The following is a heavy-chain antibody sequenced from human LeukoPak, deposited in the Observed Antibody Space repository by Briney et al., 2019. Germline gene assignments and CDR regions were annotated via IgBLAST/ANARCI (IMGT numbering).Heavy chain of an antibody. CDR2: IYSGGST. CDR3: ARVGAVTTPLYYYYGMDV. Sequence: GSLRLSCAASGFTVSSNYMSWVRQAPGKGLEWVSVIYSGGSTYYADSVKGRFTISRDNSKNTLYLQMNSLRAEDTAVYYCARVGAVTTPLYYYYGMDVWGQGTTVTVSS. J-gene: IGHJ6*02. CDR1: GFTVSSNY. D-gene: IGHD4-17*01. V-gene: IGHV3-53*01.